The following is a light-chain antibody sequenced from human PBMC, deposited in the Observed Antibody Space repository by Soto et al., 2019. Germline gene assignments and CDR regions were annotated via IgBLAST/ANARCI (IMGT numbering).Light chain of an antibody. Sequence: EILLTQSPGTLSLSPGDRATLSCRASRSVSTRYITWYQQKPGQAPMLLIYGASIRATGITDRFSGSGSGTDFTLTISRLEAEDFEVYYCQQFGDSPPAFTFGQGTKLEI. CDR2: GAS. J-gene: IGKJ2*01. CDR1: RSVSTRY. CDR3: QQFGDSPPAFT. V-gene: IGKV3-20*01.